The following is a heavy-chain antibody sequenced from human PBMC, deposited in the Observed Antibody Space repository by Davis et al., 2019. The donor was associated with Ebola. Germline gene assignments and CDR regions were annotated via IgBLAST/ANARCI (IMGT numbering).Heavy chain of an antibody. J-gene: IGHJ4*02. Sequence: ASVKVSCKVSGYTLTALSIHWVRQALGKGLEWMGGFDPEDGETLYAQKFQGRVTLTEDSSRDTAYMELSSLKPEDTAVYYCVGDRVGYVYWGQGSLVTVSS. CDR1: GYTLTALS. CDR3: VGDRVGYVY. CDR2: FDPEDGET. V-gene: IGHV1-24*01. D-gene: IGHD1-1*01.